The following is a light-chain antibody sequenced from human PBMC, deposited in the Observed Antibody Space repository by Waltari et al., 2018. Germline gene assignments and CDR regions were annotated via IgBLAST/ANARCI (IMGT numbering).Light chain of an antibody. CDR1: SGHSSYI. V-gene: IGLV4-60*03. Sequence: QPVLTQSSSASASLGSSVKLTCTLSSGHSSYIIAWHQQQPGKAPRYLMKLEGSGSYNKGSGVPGRLSGASSGADRYLTISNLQSEDEADYYCETWDSNTHRVFGGGTKLTVL. CDR2: LEGSGSY. J-gene: IGLJ3*02. CDR3: ETWDSNTHRV.